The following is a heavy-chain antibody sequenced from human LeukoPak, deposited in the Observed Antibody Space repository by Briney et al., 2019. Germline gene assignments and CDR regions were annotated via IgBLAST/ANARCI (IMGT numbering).Heavy chain of an antibody. CDR3: AKGEAGFLTMVRDYGMDV. Sequence: GGSLRLSCAASGFTYSSYGMHWVRQAPGKGLEWVSLISWDGGSTYYADSVKGRFTISRDNSKNSLYLQMNSLRTEDTALYYCAKGEAGFLTMVRDYGMDVWGQGTTVTVSS. CDR1: GFTYSSYG. V-gene: IGHV3-43*01. CDR2: ISWDGGST. D-gene: IGHD3-10*01. J-gene: IGHJ6*02.